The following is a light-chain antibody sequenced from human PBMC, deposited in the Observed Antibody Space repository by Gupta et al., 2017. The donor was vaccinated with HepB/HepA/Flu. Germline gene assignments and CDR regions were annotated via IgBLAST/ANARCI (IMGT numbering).Light chain of an antibody. CDR1: QDISVN. J-gene: IGKJ1*01. V-gene: IGKV3-15*01. CDR3: QQYENWPGT. CDR2: HAS. Sequence: EIVFAQSRVTVSVSPGERATLSCRASQDISVNIAWYQQKFGQAPRLLIYHASARAADIPARCSGSGSGTEFTLTSSSLQSEDFAIYYCQQYENWPGTFGQGSKVEIK.